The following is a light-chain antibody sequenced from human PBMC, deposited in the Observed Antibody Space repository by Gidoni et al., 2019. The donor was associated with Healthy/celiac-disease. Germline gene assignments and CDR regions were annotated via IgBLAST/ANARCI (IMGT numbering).Light chain of an antibody. Sequence: QSVLTQPPSASGTPGHRVTISCSGSSSNIGSNYVYWYHQLPGTAPKLLIYRNNQRPSGVPDRFSGSKSGTSASLAISGLRSEDEADYYCAAWDDSLSGWVFGGGTKLTVL. V-gene: IGLV1-47*01. J-gene: IGLJ3*02. CDR1: SSNIGSNY. CDR3: AAWDDSLSGWV. CDR2: RNN.